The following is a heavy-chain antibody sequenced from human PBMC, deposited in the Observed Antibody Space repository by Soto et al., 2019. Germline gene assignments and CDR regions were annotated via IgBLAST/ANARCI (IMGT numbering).Heavy chain of an antibody. D-gene: IGHD1-26*01. CDR1: GFTFSSYG. V-gene: IGHV3-30*18. Sequence: QVQLVESGGGVVQPGRSLRLSCAASGFTFSSYGMHGVRQAPGTGLEWVAVISYDGSNKYYADSVKGRFTISRDNSKNTLYLQMNSLRAEDTAVYYCAKDPLNATGRPYYYGMDVWGQGTTVTVSS. J-gene: IGHJ6*02. CDR2: ISYDGSNK. CDR3: AKDPLNATGRPYYYGMDV.